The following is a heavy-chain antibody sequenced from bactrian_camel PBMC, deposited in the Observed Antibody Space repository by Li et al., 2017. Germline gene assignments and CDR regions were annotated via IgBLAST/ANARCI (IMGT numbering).Heavy chain of an antibody. Sequence: HVQLVESGGGSVQAGGSLRLSCAASGYTVRNGCMAWYRQPPGKEREGLATIDSDGDAAYADSMKGRFTISRDNAKNTVYLQMNSLKPDDTAVYYCAALGLVHPSRREFCPGTDGRWGQGTQVTVS. D-gene: IGHD7*01. CDR3: AALGLVHPSRREFCPGTDGR. J-gene: IGHJ4*01. CDR1: GYTVRNGC. V-gene: IGHV3S53*01. CDR2: IDSDGDA.